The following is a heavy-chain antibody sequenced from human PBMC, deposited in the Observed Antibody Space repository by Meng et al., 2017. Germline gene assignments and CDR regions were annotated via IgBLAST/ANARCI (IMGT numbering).Heavy chain of an antibody. V-gene: IGHV3-53*01. CDR3: ARGGRVGYYDSSGYYAVDY. CDR1: GFTVSSNY. D-gene: IGHD3-22*01. J-gene: IGHJ4*02. Sequence: GESLKISCAASGFTVSSNYMSWVRQAPGKGLEWVSVIYSGGSTYYADSVKGRFTISRDNSKNTLYLQMNSLRAEDTAVYYCARGGRVGYYDSSGYYAVDYWGQGTLVTVSS. CDR2: IYSGGST.